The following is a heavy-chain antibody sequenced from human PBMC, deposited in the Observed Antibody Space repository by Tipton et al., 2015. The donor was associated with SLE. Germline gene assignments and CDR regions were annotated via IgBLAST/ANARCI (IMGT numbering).Heavy chain of an antibody. D-gene: IGHD3-10*01. CDR3: ARELPRGVAPPYFDY. CDR2: INHSGST. CDR1: GGSLSGYY. V-gene: IGHV4-34*01. Sequence: TLSLTCAVNGGSLSGYYWVWIRQPPEKGLEWIGEINHSGSTNYNPSLKSRVTISVDASKNHFSLKLSSVTAADTAVYYCARELPRGVAPPYFDYWGQGTLVTVSS. J-gene: IGHJ4*02.